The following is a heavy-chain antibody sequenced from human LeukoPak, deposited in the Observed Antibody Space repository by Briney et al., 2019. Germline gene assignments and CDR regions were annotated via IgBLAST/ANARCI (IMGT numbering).Heavy chain of an antibody. J-gene: IGHJ4*02. V-gene: IGHV5-51*01. D-gene: IGHD3-3*01. CDR2: IYPCDSDT. CDR1: GYSFTSYW. CDR3: AGLRFRTYYDFWSGYGFFDY. Sequence: GESLKISCKGSGYSFTSYWIGWVRQMPGKGLEWMGIIYPCDSDTRYSPSFQGQVTISADKSISTAYLQWSSLKASDTAMYYCAGLRFRTYYDFWSGYGFFDYWGQGTLVTVSS.